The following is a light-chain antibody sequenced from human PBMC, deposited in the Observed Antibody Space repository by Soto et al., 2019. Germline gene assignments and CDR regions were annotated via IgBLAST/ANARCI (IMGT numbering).Light chain of an antibody. V-gene: IGKV3-20*01. CDR3: QQVSRLGLS. Sequence: EIVFTQSPCTLSMSPGERASLSCRASHSVSSNLAWYQQKHGQAPRLLIDAASSRATGIPDRFSGSGSGTVFSLTISRLEPEYFAVYYCQQVSRLGLSFGGGTKVDI. CDR2: AAS. CDR1: HSVSSN. J-gene: IGKJ4*01.